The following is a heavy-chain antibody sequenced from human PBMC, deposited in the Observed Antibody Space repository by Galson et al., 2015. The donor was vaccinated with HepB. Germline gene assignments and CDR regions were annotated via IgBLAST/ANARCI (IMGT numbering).Heavy chain of an antibody. D-gene: IGHD6-13*01. CDR3: AKASSSSWPYYFDY. Sequence: SLRLSCAASGFTFSSYVMSWVRQPPGKGLEWVSALTGSSDSTYYADSVKGRFTISRDNSKNTLYLQMNSLRAEDTAVYYCAKASSSSWPYYFDYWGQGTLVTVSS. V-gene: IGHV3-23*01. J-gene: IGHJ4*02. CDR1: GFTFSSYV. CDR2: LTGSSDST.